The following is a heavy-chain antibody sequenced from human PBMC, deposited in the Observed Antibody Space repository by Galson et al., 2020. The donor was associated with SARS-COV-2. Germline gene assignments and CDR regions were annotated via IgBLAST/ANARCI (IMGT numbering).Heavy chain of an antibody. J-gene: IGHJ6*02. CDR3: AREGGYRGYYYYGMDV. CDR2: IYYSGST. V-gene: IGHV4-59*01. D-gene: IGHD5-18*01. Sequence: SETLSLTCAVSGGSISSYYWSWIRQPPGKGLEWIGYIYYSGSTNYNPSLKSRVTISVDTSKNQFSLKLSSVTAADTAVYYCAREGGYRGYYYYGMDVWGQGTTVTVSS. CDR1: GGSISSYY.